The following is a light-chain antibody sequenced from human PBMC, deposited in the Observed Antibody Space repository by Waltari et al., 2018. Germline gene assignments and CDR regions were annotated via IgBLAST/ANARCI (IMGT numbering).Light chain of an antibody. CDR1: RSNIGSHT. CDR3: AAWDDSLNGPV. Sequence: QSVLTQPPSASGTPGQRVTISCSGSRSNIGSHTVNWYQQLPGTAPKLLIYSNNQRPSGVPDRFSGSKSGTSASLAISGLQSEDEADYYCAAWDDSLNGPVFGGGTKLTVL. J-gene: IGLJ2*01. CDR2: SNN. V-gene: IGLV1-44*01.